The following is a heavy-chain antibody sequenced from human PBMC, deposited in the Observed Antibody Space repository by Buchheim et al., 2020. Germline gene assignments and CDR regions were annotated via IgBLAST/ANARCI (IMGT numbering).Heavy chain of an antibody. CDR2: ISGSGGST. CDR1: GFTFSSYA. J-gene: IGHJ2*01. D-gene: IGHD6-19*01. V-gene: IGHV3-23*01. Sequence: EVQLLESGGGLVQPGGSLRLACAASGFTFSSYAMSWVRQAPGKGLEWVSAISGSGGSTYYADSVKGRFTISRDNYKNTLYLQMNSLRAEDTAVYYCAKDESSGYSSGWLWYFDLWGRGTL. CDR3: AKDESSGYSSGWLWYFDL.